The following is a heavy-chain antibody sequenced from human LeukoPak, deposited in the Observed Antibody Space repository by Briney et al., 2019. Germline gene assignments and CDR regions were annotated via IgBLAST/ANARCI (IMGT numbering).Heavy chain of an antibody. J-gene: IGHJ3*02. CDR2: IGFDVSKI. V-gene: IGHV3-33*01. Sequence: GGSLRLSCAASGFSFSSYLMHWVRQAPGKGLEWVAPIGFDVSKIYYADSVKGRFTISRDNSKNTLCLQMNSLRDEDTAVYFCARERLENCNDGSCPDALDIWGQGTMVTISS. CDR3: ARERLENCNDGSCPDALDI. CDR1: GFSFSSYL. D-gene: IGHD2-15*01.